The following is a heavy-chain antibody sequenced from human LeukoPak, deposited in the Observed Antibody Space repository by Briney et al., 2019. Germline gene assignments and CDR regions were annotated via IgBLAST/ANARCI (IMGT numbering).Heavy chain of an antibody. CDR1: GFTFRDHY. CDR2: IKQDGSVK. Sequence: PGGSLRLSCAASGFTFRDHYMDWVRQAPGKGLEWVANIKQDGSVKYYVDSVKGRFTISRDNAKNSLYLQMNSLRAEDTAVYYCARDDFFGGGAGGDFDYWGQGTLVTVSS. V-gene: IGHV3-7*01. D-gene: IGHD3-16*01. CDR3: ARDDFFGGGAGGDFDY. J-gene: IGHJ4*02.